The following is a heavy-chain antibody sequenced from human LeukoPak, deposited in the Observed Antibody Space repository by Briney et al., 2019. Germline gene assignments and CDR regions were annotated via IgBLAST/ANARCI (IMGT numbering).Heavy chain of an antibody. CDR3: ARAKGSGTIFP. J-gene: IGHJ5*02. CDR1: GGSISSGGYS. Sequence: SQTLSLTCAVSGGSISSGGYSWSWIRQPPGKGLEWIGYIYHSGSTYYNPSLKSRVTISVDRSKNQFSLKLSSVTAADTAVYYCARAKGSGTIFPWGQGTLVTVSS. CDR2: IYHSGST. V-gene: IGHV4-30-2*01. D-gene: IGHD3-10*01.